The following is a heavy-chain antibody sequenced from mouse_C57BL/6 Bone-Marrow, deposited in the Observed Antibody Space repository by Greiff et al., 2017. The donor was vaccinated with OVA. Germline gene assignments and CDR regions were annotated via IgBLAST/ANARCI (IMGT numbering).Heavy chain of an antibody. V-gene: IGHV1-81*01. Sequence: VKLVESGAELARPGASVKLSCKASGYTFTSYGISWVKQRTGQGLEWIGEIYPRSGNTYYNEKFKGKATLTADKSSSTAYMEIRSLTSEDSAVYVCAKYDYDVGYAMDYWGQGTSVTVSS. CDR1: GYTFTSYG. CDR3: AKYDYDVGYAMDY. J-gene: IGHJ4*01. CDR2: IYPRSGNT. D-gene: IGHD2-4*01.